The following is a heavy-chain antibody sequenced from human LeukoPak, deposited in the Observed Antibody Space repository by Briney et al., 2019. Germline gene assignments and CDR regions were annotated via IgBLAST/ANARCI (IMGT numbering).Heavy chain of an antibody. J-gene: IGHJ6*03. V-gene: IGHV1-18*01. Sequence: GASVKVSCKASGYTFTSYGISWVRQAPGQGLEWMGWISAYNGNTNYAQKLQGRVTMTTDTSTSTAYMELRSLRSDDTAVYYCARESTVTSPWGGYYYYMDVWGKGTTVTVSS. D-gene: IGHD4-17*01. CDR3: ARESTVTSPWGGYYYYMDV. CDR1: GYTFTSYG. CDR2: ISAYNGNT.